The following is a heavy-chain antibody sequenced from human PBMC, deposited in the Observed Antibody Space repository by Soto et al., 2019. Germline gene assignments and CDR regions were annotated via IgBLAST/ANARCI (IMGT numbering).Heavy chain of an antibody. Sequence: ASVKVSCRVSGHTLTELSMHWARQAPGKGLEWMGGFDPEDGETIYAQKFQGRVTMTEDTSTDTAYMELSSLRSEDTAVYYCATEMSGAARPGWFDPWGQGTLVTVSS. CDR2: FDPEDGET. J-gene: IGHJ5*02. CDR1: GHTLTELS. V-gene: IGHV1-24*01. CDR3: ATEMSGAARPGWFDP. D-gene: IGHD6-6*01.